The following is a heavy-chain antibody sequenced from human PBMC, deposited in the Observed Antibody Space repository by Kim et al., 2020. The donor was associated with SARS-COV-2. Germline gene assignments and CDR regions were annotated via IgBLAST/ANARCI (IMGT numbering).Heavy chain of an antibody. J-gene: IGHJ5*02. D-gene: IGHD2-15*01. V-gene: IGHV4-39*01. CDR3: ARHFRNVVVVAATPYRLNWFDP. CDR2: IYYSGST. Sequence: SETLSLTCTVSGGSISSSSYYWGWICQPPGKGLEWIGSIYYSGSTYYNPSLKSRVTISVDTSKNQFALKLSSVTAADTAVYYCARHFRNVVVVAATPYRLNWFDPWGQGTLVTVSS. CDR1: GGSISSSSYY.